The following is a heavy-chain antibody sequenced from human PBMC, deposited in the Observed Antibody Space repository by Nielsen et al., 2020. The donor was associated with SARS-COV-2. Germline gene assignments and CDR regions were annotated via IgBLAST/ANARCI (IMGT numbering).Heavy chain of an antibody. Sequence: GGSLRLSCAASGFTFSNYGLHWVRQAPGKGLEWVAVISYDGVNKFYADSVKGRFTISRDNSKNTVYLQMNSLRAEDTAVYYCAKDRSTMGRGVMSRRYFDYWGQGTLVTVSS. CDR3: AKDRSTMGRGVMSRRYFDY. D-gene: IGHD3-10*01. V-gene: IGHV3-30*18. J-gene: IGHJ4*02. CDR1: GFTFSNYG. CDR2: ISYDGVNK.